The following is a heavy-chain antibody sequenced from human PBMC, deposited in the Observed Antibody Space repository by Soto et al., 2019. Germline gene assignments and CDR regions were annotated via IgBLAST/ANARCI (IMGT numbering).Heavy chain of an antibody. V-gene: IGHV1-69*13. D-gene: IGHD1-26*01. Sequence: SVKVSCKASGGTFSSYAISWVRQAPGQGLEWMGGIIPIFGTANYAQKFQGRVTITADESTSTAYMELSSLRSEDTAVYYCARVGLGGSYYGYFDYWGQGTLVTVSS. CDR3: ARVGLGGSYYGYFDY. J-gene: IGHJ4*02. CDR1: GGTFSSYA. CDR2: IIPIFGTA.